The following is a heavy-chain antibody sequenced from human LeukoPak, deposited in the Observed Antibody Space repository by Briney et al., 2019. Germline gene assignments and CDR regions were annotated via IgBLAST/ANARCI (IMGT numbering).Heavy chain of an antibody. CDR3: AKDQDTAMVPRTPD. J-gene: IGHJ4*02. CDR2: IRYDGSNK. D-gene: IGHD5-18*01. V-gene: IGHV3-30*02. CDR1: GFTFRRYG. Sequence: GGSLRLSCAASGFTFRRYGVHWVRQAWARGLVEVVFIRYDGSNKHYADSVKGRFTISRDNSKNTLYLQMNSLRAEDTAVYYCAKDQDTAMVPRTPDWGQGTLVTVSS.